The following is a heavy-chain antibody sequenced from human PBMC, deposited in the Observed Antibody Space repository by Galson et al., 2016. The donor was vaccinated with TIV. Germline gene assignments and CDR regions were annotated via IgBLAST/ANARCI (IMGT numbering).Heavy chain of an antibody. CDR1: GFTFDDYG. CDR2: ITWNSVGI. V-gene: IGHV3-9*01. Sequence: SLRLSCAASGFTFDDYGMHWVRQPPGKGLEWVSGITWNSVGIDYADSVKGRFTISRDNAKNSLYLQMNSLRPDDTALYYCAKEQSCGGDCYLFDFWRQG. CDR3: AKEQSCGGDCYLFDF. D-gene: IGHD2-21*02. J-gene: IGHJ4*02.